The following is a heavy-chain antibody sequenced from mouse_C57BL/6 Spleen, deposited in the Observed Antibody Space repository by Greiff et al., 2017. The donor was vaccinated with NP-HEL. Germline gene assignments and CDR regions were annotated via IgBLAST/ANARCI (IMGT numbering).Heavy chain of an antibody. CDR2: ISSGGSYT. V-gene: IGHV5-6*01. CDR1: GFTFSSYG. CDR3: ARPPITTVVAPYYFDY. Sequence: EVQLVESGGDLVKPGGSLKLSCAASGFTFSSYGMSWVRQTPDKRLEWVATISSGGSYTYYPDSVKGRFTISRDNAKNTLYLQMSSLKSEDTAMYYCARPPITTVVAPYYFDYWGQGTTLTVSS. D-gene: IGHD1-1*01. J-gene: IGHJ2*01.